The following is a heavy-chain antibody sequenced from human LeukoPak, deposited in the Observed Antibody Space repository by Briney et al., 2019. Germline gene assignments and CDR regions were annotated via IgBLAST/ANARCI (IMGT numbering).Heavy chain of an antibody. D-gene: IGHD3-22*01. J-gene: IGHJ4*02. V-gene: IGHV3-72*01. CDR2: SRNKANSYTT. Sequence: GGSLRLSCAVSGFTFSDHYMDWVRQAPGKGLEWVGRSRNKANSYTTEYAASVKSRFTISRDNSKNSLYLQMNSLKTEDTAVYYCARDGYDSSGYVYHDYWGQGTLVTVSS. CDR1: GFTFSDHY. CDR3: ARDGYDSSGYVYHDY.